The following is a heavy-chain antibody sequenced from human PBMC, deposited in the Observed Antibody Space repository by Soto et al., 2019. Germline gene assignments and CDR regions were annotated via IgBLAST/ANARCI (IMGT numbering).Heavy chain of an antibody. J-gene: IGHJ3*02. CDR3: ASRDYGYTFNI. CDR2: MCYSGST. CDR1: GGSVTGGGFC. Sequence: SETLSLTCTVSGGSVTGGGFCWSWIRQHPGEGLEFIGYMCYSGSTNYNPSLKSRVAVSIDTSKNQFSLTLTFVTAADTAVYYCASRDYGYTFNIWGQGTMVTVSS. V-gene: IGHV4-31*03. D-gene: IGHD4-17*01.